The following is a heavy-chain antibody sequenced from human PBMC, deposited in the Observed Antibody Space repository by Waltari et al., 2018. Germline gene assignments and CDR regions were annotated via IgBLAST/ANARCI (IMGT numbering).Heavy chain of an antibody. V-gene: IGHV3-48*01. J-gene: IGHJ4*02. CDR3: ARDCGGDCYPISGAY. D-gene: IGHD2-21*02. Sequence: EMQLVESGGGLVQPGGSLRRSCAASAFSPSTPSLNWVRQAPGKGLEWLSYISSGSSTIYYADSVKGRFTISRDNAKNSLFLQMTSLRTDDTAVYYCARDCGGDCYPISGAYWGQGTLVSVSS. CDR2: ISSGSSTI. CDR1: AFSPSTPS.